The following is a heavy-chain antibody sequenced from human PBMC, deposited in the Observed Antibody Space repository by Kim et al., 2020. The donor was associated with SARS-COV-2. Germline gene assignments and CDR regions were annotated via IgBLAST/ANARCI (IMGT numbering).Heavy chain of an antibody. CDR2: ISSNGGST. CDR3: VKSPEYSSSWPHTGYYYYGMDV. CDR1: GFTFSSYA. J-gene: IGHJ6*02. D-gene: IGHD6-13*01. V-gene: IGHV3-64D*09. Sequence: GGSLRLSCSASGFTFSSYAMHWVRQAPGKGLEYVSAISSNGGSTYYADSVKGRFTISRDNSKNTLYLQMSSLRAEDTAVYYCVKSPEYSSSWPHTGYYYYGMDVWGQGTTVTVSS.